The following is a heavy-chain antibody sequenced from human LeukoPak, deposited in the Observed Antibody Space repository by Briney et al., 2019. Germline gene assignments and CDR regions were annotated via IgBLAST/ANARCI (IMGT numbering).Heavy chain of an antibody. J-gene: IGHJ4*02. V-gene: IGHV1-8*01. Sequence: GASVKVSCKASGYTFISYDINWVRQATGQGLEWMGWMNPNSGNTGYAQKFQGRVTMTRNTSISTAYMELSSLRSEDTAVYYCARARRSPVRNSQGLYYFDYWGQGTLVTVSS. CDR3: ARARRSPVRNSQGLYYFDY. CDR2: MNPNSGNT. D-gene: IGHD1-7*01. CDR1: GYTFISYD.